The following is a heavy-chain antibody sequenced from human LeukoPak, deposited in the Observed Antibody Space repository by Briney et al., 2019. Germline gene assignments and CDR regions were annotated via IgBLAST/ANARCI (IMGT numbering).Heavy chain of an antibody. D-gene: IGHD2/OR15-2a*01. J-gene: IGHJ4*02. V-gene: IGHV1-2*02. CDR2: INPNSGGT. CDR3: ARDLSPAYFDY. CDR1: GYTFTGYY. Sequence: EASVKVSCKASGYTFTGYYMHWVRQAPGQGLEWMGWINPNSGGTNCAQKFQGRVTMTRDTSISTAYMELSRLRSDDTAVYYCARDLSPAYFDYWGQGTLVTVSS.